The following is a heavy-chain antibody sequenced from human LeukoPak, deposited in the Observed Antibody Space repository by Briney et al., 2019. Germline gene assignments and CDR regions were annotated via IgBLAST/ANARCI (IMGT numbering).Heavy chain of an antibody. CDR3: ATKPHWYSSSYDY. CDR1: GYTLTELS. J-gene: IGHJ4*02. V-gene: IGHV1-24*01. CDR2: FDPEDGET. Sequence: ASVKVSCKVSGYTLTELSMHWVRQAPGEGLEWMGGFDPEDGETIYAQKFQGRVTMTEDTSTDTAYMELSRLRSEDTAVYYCATKPHWYSSSYDYWGQGTLVTVSS. D-gene: IGHD6-13*01.